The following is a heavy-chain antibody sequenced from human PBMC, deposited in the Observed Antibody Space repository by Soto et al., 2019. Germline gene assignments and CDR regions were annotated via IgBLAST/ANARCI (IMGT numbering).Heavy chain of an antibody. V-gene: IGHV3-53*04. CDR3: ARDPIVPAATRPYYYYYGMDV. D-gene: IGHD2-2*01. Sequence: FPRLPRGAVWFTGGDIYMRRVRQAPRKGMEWDSVIYSGGSTYYADSVKGRFTISRHNSKNTLYLQMNSLRAEDTAVYYCARDPIVPAATRPYYYYYGMDVWGQGTTVTVSS. CDR1: WFTGGDIY. J-gene: IGHJ6*02. CDR2: IYSGGST.